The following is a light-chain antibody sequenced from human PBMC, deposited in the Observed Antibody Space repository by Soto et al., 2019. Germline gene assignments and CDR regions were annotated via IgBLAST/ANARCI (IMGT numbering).Light chain of an antibody. CDR3: QQSYSTPRT. V-gene: IGKV1-39*01. J-gene: IGKJ1*01. CDR2: AAS. Sequence: DIQMTQSPSSLSASVGDRVTITCRASQGISSYLNWYQQKPGKAPKLLIYAASSLQSGVPSRFSGSGSGTDVTLTISSLQPEDFATYYCQQSYSTPRTFGQGTKVEIK. CDR1: QGISSY.